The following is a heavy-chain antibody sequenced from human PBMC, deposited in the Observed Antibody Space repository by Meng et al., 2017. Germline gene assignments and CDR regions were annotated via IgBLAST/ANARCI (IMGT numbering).Heavy chain of an antibody. V-gene: IGHV1-46*01. CDR1: GYTFTSYY. CDR2: INPSGGST. CDR3: ARDLGIQLWFTSTIASDY. Sequence: ASVKVSCKASGYTFTSYYMHWLRQAPGQGLEWMGIINPSGGSTSYAQKFQGRVTMTRETSTSTVYMELSSLRSEDTAVYYCARDLGIQLWFTSTIASDYWGQGTLVTVSS. D-gene: IGHD5-18*01. J-gene: IGHJ4*02.